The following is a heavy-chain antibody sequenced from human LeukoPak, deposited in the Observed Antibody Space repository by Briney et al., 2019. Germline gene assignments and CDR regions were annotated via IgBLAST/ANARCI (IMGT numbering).Heavy chain of an antibody. CDR3: AKDHESDGYPCLDH. J-gene: IGHJ4*02. CDR1: GFTFSRLA. Sequence: PGGSLRLSCAASGFTFSRLAMTWVRQAPGKGLEWVSTISASGPHYADAVRGRFTISRDNSRNTLSLQMDSLRAEDTAVYYCAKDHESDGYPCLDHWGLGTLVTVSS. CDR2: ISASGP. D-gene: IGHD3-22*01. V-gene: IGHV3-23*01.